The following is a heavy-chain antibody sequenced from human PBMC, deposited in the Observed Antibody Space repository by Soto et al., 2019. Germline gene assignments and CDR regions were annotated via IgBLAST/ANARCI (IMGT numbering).Heavy chain of an antibody. CDR1: GESFSGYY. J-gene: IGHJ4*02. Sequence: QVQLQQWGAGLLKPSETLSLTCAVYGESFSGYYWTWIRQPPGTGLEWIGEINHSGSTNYNPSLKSRVTISVDTSKNQFSLTLTSVTASDTAVYYCARDKITGLFDYWGQGTLVTVSS. D-gene: IGHD2-8*02. CDR3: ARDKITGLFDY. CDR2: INHSGST. V-gene: IGHV4-34*01.